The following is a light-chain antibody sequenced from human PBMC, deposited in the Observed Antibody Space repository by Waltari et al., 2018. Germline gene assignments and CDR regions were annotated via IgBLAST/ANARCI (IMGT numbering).Light chain of an antibody. V-gene: IGLV1-44*01. CDR3: SSWDDSVIGPV. J-gene: IGLJ2*01. CDR1: SSNIGSQT. Sequence: QSVLTQPPSASGTPGQRVTISCSGSSSNIGSQTVTWYQQLPGTAPKLLIFSNNQRPSGVPDRFSGSKSGTSASLAISGLLSEDEADYYCSSWDDSVIGPVFGGGTKLTVL. CDR2: SNN.